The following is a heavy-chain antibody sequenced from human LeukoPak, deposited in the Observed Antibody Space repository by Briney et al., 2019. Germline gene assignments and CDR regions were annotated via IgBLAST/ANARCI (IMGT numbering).Heavy chain of an antibody. D-gene: IGHD5-12*01. CDR2: VSGSGGST. V-gene: IGHV3-23*01. CDR3: AKDLDIVATITGN. J-gene: IGHJ4*02. CDR1: EFTFISYA. Sequence: PGGSLRLSCAASEFTFISYAMNWVRQAPGKGLGWVSGVSGSGGSTYYADSVKGRFTISRDNSKNTLYLQMNSLRAEDTAVYYCAKDLDIVATITGNWGQGTLVTVSS.